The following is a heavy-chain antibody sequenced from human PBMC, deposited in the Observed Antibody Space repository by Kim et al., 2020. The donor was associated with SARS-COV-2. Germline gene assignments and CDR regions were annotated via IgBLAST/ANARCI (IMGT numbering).Heavy chain of an antibody. CDR3: AKGSIAAHPLYFDY. D-gene: IGHD6-6*01. J-gene: IGHJ4*02. V-gene: IGHV3-23*01. Sequence: DSVKGRFTITRDNSKNTLYLQMNSLRAEDTAVYYCAKGSIAAHPLYFDYWGQGILVTVSS.